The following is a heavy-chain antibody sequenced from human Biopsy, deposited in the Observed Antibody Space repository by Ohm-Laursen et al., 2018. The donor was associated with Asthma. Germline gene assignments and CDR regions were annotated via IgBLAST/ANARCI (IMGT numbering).Heavy chain of an antibody. J-gene: IGHJ6*02. CDR3: VRGSSSWHHGPFHYYYGLDV. CDR2: IYYSGTT. Sequence: SETLSLTCSLSSGSGGYMRSGNYYWGWIRQPPGKGLEWIGSIYYSGTTYYNPSLESRFTVSADTSKNQFSLKLTFVTAADTAVYYCVRGSSSWHHGPFHYYYGLDVWGQGTTATVSS. V-gene: IGHV4-39*01. CDR1: SGSGGYMRSGNYY. D-gene: IGHD6-13*01.